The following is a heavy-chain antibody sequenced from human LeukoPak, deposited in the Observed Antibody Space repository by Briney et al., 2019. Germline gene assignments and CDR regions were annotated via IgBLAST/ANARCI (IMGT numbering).Heavy chain of an antibody. D-gene: IGHD5-18*01. CDR1: GFTVSSNY. J-gene: IGHJ6*02. Sequence: GGSLRLSCAASGFTVSSNYMSWVRQAPGKGLEWVSVIYSGGSTYYADSVKGRFTISRDNSKNTLYLQMNSLRAEDTAVYYCARGTAMVNYYGMDVWGQGTTVTVSS. CDR3: ARGTAMVNYYGMDV. CDR2: IYSGGST. V-gene: IGHV3-66*01.